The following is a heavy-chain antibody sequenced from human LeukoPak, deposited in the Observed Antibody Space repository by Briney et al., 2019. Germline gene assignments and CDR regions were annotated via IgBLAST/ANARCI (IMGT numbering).Heavy chain of an antibody. Sequence: GRSLRLSCAASGFTFDDYAMHWVRQAPGKGLEWVSGISWNSGSIGYADSVKGRFTISRDNAKNSLYLQMNSLRAEDTALYYCAKAHGSYFDDAFDIWGQGTMVTVSS. D-gene: IGHD1-26*01. CDR1: GFTFDDYA. J-gene: IGHJ3*02. V-gene: IGHV3-9*01. CDR3: AKAHGSYFDDAFDI. CDR2: ISWNSGSI.